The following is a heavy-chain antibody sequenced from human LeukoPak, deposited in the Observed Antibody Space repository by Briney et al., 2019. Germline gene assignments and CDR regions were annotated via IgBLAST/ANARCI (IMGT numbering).Heavy chain of an antibody. V-gene: IGHV1-69*05. CDR1: GGTFSSYA. J-gene: IGHJ6*03. D-gene: IGHD3-3*01. CDR3: ATRYDFWSGYRHDYYYYYYMDV. CDR2: VIPIFGTA. Sequence: SVKVSCKASGGTFSSYAISWVRQAPGQGLEWMGGVIPIFGTANYAQKFQGRVTITTDASTSTAYMELSSLRSEATAVYYCATRYDFWSGYRHDYYYYYYMDVWGKGTTVTVSS.